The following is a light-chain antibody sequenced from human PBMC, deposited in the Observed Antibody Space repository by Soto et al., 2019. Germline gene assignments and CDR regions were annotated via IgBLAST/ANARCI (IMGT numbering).Light chain of an antibody. Sequence: DIQMTQSPSSLSASVGDRVTITCRASQSISSYLNWYQQKPGKAPKLLIYAASSLQSGVPSRFSGSGSATDFTLTISSLQPEDFATYYCQQSYSTPLCTFGGGTKVEIK. V-gene: IGKV1-39*01. J-gene: IGKJ4*01. CDR1: QSISSY. CDR3: QQSYSTPLCT. CDR2: AAS.